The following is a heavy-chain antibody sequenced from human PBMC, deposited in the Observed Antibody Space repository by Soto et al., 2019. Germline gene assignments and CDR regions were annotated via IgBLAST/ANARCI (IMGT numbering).Heavy chain of an antibody. V-gene: IGHV3-74*01. CDR2: MNEDGSVI. CDR1: ESTFSNHW. Sequence: EVQLVESGGGLVQPGGSLRLSCAASESTFSNHWMHWVRQAPGEGLVWVSGMNEDGSVISYADSVKGRFTISRDNAKNTLYLQMSSLRADDTAIYYCGSVFENWGQGALVTVSS. J-gene: IGHJ4*02. CDR3: GSVFEN.